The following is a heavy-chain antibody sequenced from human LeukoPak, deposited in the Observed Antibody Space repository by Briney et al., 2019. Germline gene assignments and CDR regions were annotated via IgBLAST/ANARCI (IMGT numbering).Heavy chain of an antibody. J-gene: IGHJ4*02. CDR1: GYTLTELS. V-gene: IGHV1-24*01. CDR3: ARSTAARGFDY. Sequence: ASVKVSCKVSGYTLTELSMHWVRQAPGKGLEWMGGFDPEDGETIYAQKFQGRVTITADESTSTAYMELSSLRSEDTAVYYCARSTAARGFDYWGQGTLVTVSS. CDR2: FDPEDGET. D-gene: IGHD6-6*01.